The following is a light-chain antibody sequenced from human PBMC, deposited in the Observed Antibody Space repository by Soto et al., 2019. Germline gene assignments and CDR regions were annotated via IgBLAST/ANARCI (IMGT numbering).Light chain of an antibody. CDR1: ARLLHKNGYNY. CDR3: LQPLAPLRT. CDR2: LGS. Sequence: DIVMTQSPLYLPVTPGEPASISCMSSARLLHKNGYNYLDWYMQKPGQSPQLLVSLGSNRAAGVPDRVSGSGSVTTLTLNISRVEADDVGVYYCLQPLAPLRTFGQGTKVEI. V-gene: IGKV2-28*01. J-gene: IGKJ1*01.